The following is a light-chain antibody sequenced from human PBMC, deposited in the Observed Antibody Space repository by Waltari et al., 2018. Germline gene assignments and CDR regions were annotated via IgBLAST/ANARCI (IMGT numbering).Light chain of an antibody. V-gene: IGKV2-30*01. Sequence: DVVMTQSPISLTVTLGQPASISCRCSQGLITSDGNTYLNWFQQRPGQSPRRLIYKVFNRESGVPDRFSGSGSGTDFTLKISRVEAEDVGFYYCMQSTQWPRTFGQGTKVQIK. CDR2: KVF. CDR1: QGLITSDGNTY. J-gene: IGKJ1*01. CDR3: MQSTQWPRT.